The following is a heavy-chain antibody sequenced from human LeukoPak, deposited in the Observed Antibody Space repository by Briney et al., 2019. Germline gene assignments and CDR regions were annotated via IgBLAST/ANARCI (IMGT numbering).Heavy chain of an antibody. CDR3: ARHYSSGWDDHYYFDY. V-gene: IGHV5-51*01. Sequence: GESLKISCKGSGYSFTSYWIGWVRQVPGKGLEWMGIIYPGDSDTRYSPSFQGQVTISADKSISTAYLQWSSLKASDTAMYYCARHYSSGWDDHYYFDYWGQGTLVTVSS. CDR2: IYPGDSDT. CDR1: GYSFTSYW. J-gene: IGHJ4*02. D-gene: IGHD6-19*01.